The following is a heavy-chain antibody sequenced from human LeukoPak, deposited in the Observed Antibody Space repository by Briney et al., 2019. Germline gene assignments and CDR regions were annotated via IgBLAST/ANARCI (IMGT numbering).Heavy chain of an antibody. V-gene: IGHV4-4*09. D-gene: IGHD3-10*01. CDR3: ARHLHSDGSGSYLNWFDP. J-gene: IGHJ5*02. CDR2: IYTSGST. CDR1: GGSINSYY. Sequence: MPSETLSLTCTVFGGSINSYYWSWVRQPPGKGLEWIGYIYTSGSTNYNPSLKSRVIISAETSKNQFSLRLRSVTAADTAVYYCARHLHSDGSGSYLNWFDPWGPGTLVTVSS.